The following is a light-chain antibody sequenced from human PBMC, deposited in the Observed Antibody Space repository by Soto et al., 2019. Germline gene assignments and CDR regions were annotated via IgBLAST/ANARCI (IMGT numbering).Light chain of an antibody. J-gene: IGKJ2*01. CDR1: QGLVYSDGYTY. V-gene: IGKV2-30*01. CDR3: MQGTHWPYT. CDR2: RVS. Sequence: DVVLTQSPLSLPVTLGQPASISCRSSQGLVYSDGYTYLNWFHQRPGQSPRRLIYRVSNRDSGVPARFSGSGSGTDFTLKISRVEAEDVGVYYCMQGTHWPYTFGQGTKLEIK.